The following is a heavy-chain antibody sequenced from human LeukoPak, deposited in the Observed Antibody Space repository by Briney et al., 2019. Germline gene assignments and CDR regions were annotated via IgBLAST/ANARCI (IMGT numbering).Heavy chain of an antibody. V-gene: IGHV3-23*01. J-gene: IGHJ5*02. CDR1: GFTFSSYA. CDR2: ISGSGGST. CDR3: AKGQREHYDILTGYYTANWFDP. D-gene: IGHD3-9*01. Sequence: GGSLRLSCAASGFTFSSYAMSWVRQAPGKGLEWVSAISGSGGSTYYADSVKGRFTISRDNSKNTLYLQMNSLRAEDTAVYYCAKGQREHYDILTGYYTANWFDPWGQGTLVTVSS.